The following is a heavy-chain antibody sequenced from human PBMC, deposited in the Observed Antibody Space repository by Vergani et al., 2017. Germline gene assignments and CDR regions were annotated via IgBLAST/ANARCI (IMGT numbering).Heavy chain of an antibody. Sequence: QVQLQQWGAGLLKPSETLSLTCAVYGGSFSGYYWSWIRQPPGKGLEWIGEINHSGSTNYNPSLKSRVTISVDTSKNQFSLKLSSVTDADTAVYYCARGGGHGYDSGGPYYYYYYYMDVWGKGTTVTVSS. V-gene: IGHV4-34*01. CDR2: INHSGST. CDR1: GGSFSGYY. J-gene: IGHJ6*03. CDR3: ARGGGHGYDSGGPYYYYYYYMDV. D-gene: IGHD5-12*01.